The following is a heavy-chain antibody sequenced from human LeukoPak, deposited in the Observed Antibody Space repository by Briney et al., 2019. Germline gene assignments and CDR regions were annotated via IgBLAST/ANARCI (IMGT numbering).Heavy chain of an antibody. V-gene: IGHV3-23*01. CDR1: GFAFSSYS. CDR3: ARETAAGFDY. CDR2: VSGSGGST. J-gene: IGHJ4*02. Sequence: GGSLRLSCTASGFAFSSYSMTWLRQAPGKGLEWVSVVSGSGGSTYYADSVKGRFAISRDNSKNTLYLQMNSLRAEDTAVYYCARETAAGFDYWGQGTLVTVSS. D-gene: IGHD6-13*01.